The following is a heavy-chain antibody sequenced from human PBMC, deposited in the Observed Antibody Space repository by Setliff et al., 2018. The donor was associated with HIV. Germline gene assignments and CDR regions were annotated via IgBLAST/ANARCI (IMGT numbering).Heavy chain of an antibody. D-gene: IGHD4-17*01. Sequence: QSGGSLRLSCAASGFTFSSYAMSWVRQAPGQGREWVSAISGSGGSTYYADSVKGRFTISRDNSKNTLYLQMNSLRAEYTAVYYCANSWTTAIEYFQHWGQGTLVTVSS. V-gene: IGHV3-23*01. CDR3: ANSWTTAIEYFQH. CDR2: ISGSGGST. CDR1: GFTFSSYA. J-gene: IGHJ1*01.